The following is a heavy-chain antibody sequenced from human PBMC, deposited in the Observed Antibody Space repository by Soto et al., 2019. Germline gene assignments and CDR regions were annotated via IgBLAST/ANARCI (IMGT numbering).Heavy chain of an antibody. V-gene: IGHV3-23*01. Sequence: EVQLLESGGGLVQPGGSLRLSCAASGFTFSSYAMSWVRQAPGKGLEWVSAISGSGGSTYYAASVKGRFTISRDNSKNTLYLQMNSLRAEDTAVYYCAKDLDRYYYGSGSYHYYFDYWGQGTLVTVSS. J-gene: IGHJ4*02. CDR3: AKDLDRYYYGSGSYHYYFDY. D-gene: IGHD3-10*01. CDR2: ISGSGGST. CDR1: GFTFSSYA.